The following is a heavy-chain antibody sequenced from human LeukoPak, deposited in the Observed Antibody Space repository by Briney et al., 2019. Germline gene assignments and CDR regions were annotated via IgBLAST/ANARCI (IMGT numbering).Heavy chain of an antibody. V-gene: IGHV1-2*02. CDR2: INPNSGVT. Sequence: ASVKVSCKASGYTFINYYIHWVRQAPGQGLEWMGCINPNSGVTDSAQNFQGRVTMTRDTSITTTYMELSSLASDDTALYFCARGTRTAWYFDVWGRGTLVTVSS. D-gene: IGHD1-7*01. J-gene: IGHJ2*01. CDR3: ARGTRTAWYFDV. CDR1: GYTFINYY.